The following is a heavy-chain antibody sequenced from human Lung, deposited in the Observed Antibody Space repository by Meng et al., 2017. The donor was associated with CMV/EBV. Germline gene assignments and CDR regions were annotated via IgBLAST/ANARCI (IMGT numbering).Heavy chain of an antibody. V-gene: IGHV4-39*06. CDR3: ARIFPSDYYKYDMDF. D-gene: IGHD3-3*01. CDR2: ISYGGST. CDR1: GASISINTYF. J-gene: IGHJ6*02. Sequence: LXCTVSGASISINTYFWDWIRQPPGKGLEWIGSISYGGSTYYNSSLKSRVRISLDTSKSQLTLKLSSVTAADTAVYYCARIFPSDYYKYDMDFWGQGXTVTVSS.